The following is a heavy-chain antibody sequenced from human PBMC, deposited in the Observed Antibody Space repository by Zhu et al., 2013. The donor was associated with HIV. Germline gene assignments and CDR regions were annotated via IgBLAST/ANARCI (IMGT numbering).Heavy chain of an antibody. J-gene: IGHJ6*02. CDR1: GYHFPGYY. CDR2: INTNYGDT. D-gene: IGHD6-19*01. CDR3: ARDVVSNGWYSLKYYHYGMDV. Sequence: QARLVQSGAEVQKPGASVKVSCKASGYHFPGYYIHWVRQAPGLGLEWMGWINTNYGDTHYPQNFKGRVTMTRDTSTSTAYMELTRLTSDDTAVYYCARDVVSNGWYSLKYYHYGMDVWGQGTTVTVS. V-gene: IGHV1-2*02.